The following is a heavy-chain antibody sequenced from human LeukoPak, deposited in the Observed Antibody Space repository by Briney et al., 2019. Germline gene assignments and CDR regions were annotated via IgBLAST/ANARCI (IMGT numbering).Heavy chain of an antibody. CDR1: GFTISGFA. D-gene: IGHD3-22*01. CDR3: AKDMLTSSFDSSGFFYNPFDI. Sequence: GVSLRLACAASGFTISGFAMSWVRQAPGKGWEWVSAMSGGGGSTYYADSGKGRFTISRDTCKNTLYLQMNSLRAEDTAVYFCAKDMLTSSFDSSGFFYNPFDIWGQGTMVTVSS. V-gene: IGHV3-23*01. CDR2: MSGGGGST. J-gene: IGHJ3*02.